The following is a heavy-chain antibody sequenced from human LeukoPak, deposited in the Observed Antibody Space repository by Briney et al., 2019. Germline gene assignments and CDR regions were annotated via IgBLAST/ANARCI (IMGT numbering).Heavy chain of an antibody. D-gene: IGHD3/OR15-3a*01. J-gene: IGHJ4*02. CDR2: IIPIFGTA. CDR1: GGTFSSYA. Sequence: WASVTVSCKASGGTFSSYAISWVRQAPGQGLEWMGGIIPIFGTANYAQKFQGRVTITADESTSTAYMELSSLRSEDTAVYYCTPPGLIDYWGQGTLVTVSS. V-gene: IGHV1-69*01. CDR3: TPPGLIDY.